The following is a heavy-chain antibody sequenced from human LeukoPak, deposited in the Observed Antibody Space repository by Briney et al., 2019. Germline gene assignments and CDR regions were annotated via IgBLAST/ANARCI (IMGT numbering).Heavy chain of an antibody. Sequence: GGSLRLSCAASRFNFSSDSINWVREAPGKGLEWVSSISSSSTYIYYADSMKGRVTISRDNAKTSLYLQMNSLRAEDTAVYYCVRAPRGSYRLFDYWGQGTLVTVSS. V-gene: IGHV3-21*01. CDR2: ISSSSTYI. CDR3: VRAPRGSYRLFDY. J-gene: IGHJ4*02. CDR1: RFNFSSDS. D-gene: IGHD3-16*02.